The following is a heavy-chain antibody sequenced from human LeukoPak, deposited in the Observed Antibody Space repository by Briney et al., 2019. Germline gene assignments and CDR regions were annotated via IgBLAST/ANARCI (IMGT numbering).Heavy chain of an antibody. V-gene: IGHV3-7*05. J-gene: IGHJ4*02. CDR3: ARRPRGYSYAWGY. Sequence: PGGSLRLSCAASGFTFSDYWMSWVRQAPGKGLEWVANIKQDGSEKYYVDSVKGRFTISRDNAKNSLYLQMNSLRAEDTAVYYCARRPRGYSYAWGYWGQGTLVTVSS. D-gene: IGHD5-18*01. CDR2: IKQDGSEK. CDR1: GFTFSDYW.